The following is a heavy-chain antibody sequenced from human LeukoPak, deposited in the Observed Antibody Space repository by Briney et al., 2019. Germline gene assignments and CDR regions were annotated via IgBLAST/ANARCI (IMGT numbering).Heavy chain of an antibody. D-gene: IGHD4/OR15-4a*01. CDR1: GFTFSSYG. V-gene: IGHV3-23*01. J-gene: IGHJ4*02. CDR3: AKAVLYYFDY. Sequence: GGSLRLSCAASGFTFSSYGMHWVRQAPGKGLEWVSAISGSGGSTYYADSVKGRFTISRDNSKNTLYLQMNSLRAEDTAVYYCAKAVLYYFDYWGQGTLVTVSS. CDR2: ISGSGGST.